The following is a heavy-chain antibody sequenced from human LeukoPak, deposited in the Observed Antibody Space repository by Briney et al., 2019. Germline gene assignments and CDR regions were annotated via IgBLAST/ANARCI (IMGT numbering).Heavy chain of an antibody. CDR3: ARGYEAAGGGFDY. J-gene: IGHJ4*02. CDR1: GYSFTSYW. Sequence: AGESLKISCKGSGYSFTSYWIGWVRQMPGKGLEWMGIIYPGDSDTRYSPSFQGQVTISADKSISTAYLQWSNLKASDTAMYYCARGYEAAGGGFDYWGQGTLVTVSS. D-gene: IGHD6-13*01. CDR2: IYPGDSDT. V-gene: IGHV5-51*01.